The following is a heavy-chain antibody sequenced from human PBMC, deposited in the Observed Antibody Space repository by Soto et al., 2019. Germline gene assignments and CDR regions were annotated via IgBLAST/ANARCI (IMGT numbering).Heavy chain of an antibody. J-gene: IGHJ4*02. CDR3: TTRNITMIVVDRGGGDY. V-gene: IGHV3-15*01. CDR2: IKSKTDGGTT. CDR1: GFTFSNAW. Sequence: EVQLVESGGGLVKPGGSLRLSCAASGFTFSNAWMSWVRQAPGKGLEWVGRIKSKTDGGTTDYAAPVKGRFTISRDDSKNTLYLQMNSLKTEDTAVYYCTTRNITMIVVDRGGGDYWGQGTLVTVSS. D-gene: IGHD3-22*01.